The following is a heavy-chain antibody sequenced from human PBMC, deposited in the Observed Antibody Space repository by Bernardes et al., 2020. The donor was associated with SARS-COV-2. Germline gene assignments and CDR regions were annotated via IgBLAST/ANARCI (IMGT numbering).Heavy chain of an antibody. CDR2: INPSGGST. V-gene: IGHV1-46*01. J-gene: IGHJ6*02. CDR1: GYTFTSYY. Sequence: ASVKVSCKASGYTFTSYYMHWVRQAPGQGLEWMGIINPSGGSTSYAQKFQGRVTMTRDTSTSTVYMELSSLRSEDTAVYYCARDAGVYCSGGSCYRREIYYYYYGMDVWGQGTTVTVSS. CDR3: ARDAGVYCSGGSCYRREIYYYYYGMDV. D-gene: IGHD2-15*01.